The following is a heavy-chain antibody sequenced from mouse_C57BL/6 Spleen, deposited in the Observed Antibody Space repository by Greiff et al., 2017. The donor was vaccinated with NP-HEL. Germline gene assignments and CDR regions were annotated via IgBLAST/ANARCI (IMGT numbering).Heavy chain of an antibody. CDR1: GYTFTDYY. V-gene: IGHV1-76*01. J-gene: IGHJ4*01. CDR3: ARRDYGSSYYYAMDY. CDR2: IYPGSGNT. Sequence: QVQLQQSGAELVRPGASVKLSCKASGYTFTDYYINWVKQRPGQGLEWIARIYPGSGNTYYNEKFKGKATLTAEKSSSTAYMQLSSLTSEDSAVYFCARRDYGSSYYYAMDYWGQGTSVTVSS. D-gene: IGHD1-1*01.